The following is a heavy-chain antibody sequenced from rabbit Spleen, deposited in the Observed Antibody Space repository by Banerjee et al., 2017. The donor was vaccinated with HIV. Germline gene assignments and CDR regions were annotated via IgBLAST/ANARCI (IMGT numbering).Heavy chain of an antibody. Sequence: QSLEESGGDLVKPGASLTLTCTASGFSFSSSYYMCWVRQAPGKGLEWIACIYGGSSDHTYYATWVNGRFSISKTSSTTVTLQMTSLTVADTATYFCARDTGSSFSTYGMDLWGQGTLVTVS. D-gene: IGHD8-1*01. CDR1: GFSFSSSYY. CDR2: IYGGSSDHT. V-gene: IGHV1S40*01. CDR3: ARDTGSSFSTYGMDL. J-gene: IGHJ6*01.